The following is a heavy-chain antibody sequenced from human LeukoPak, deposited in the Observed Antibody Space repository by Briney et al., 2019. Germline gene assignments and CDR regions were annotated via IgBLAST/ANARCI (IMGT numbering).Heavy chain of an antibody. Sequence: GSSVKVSCKASGGTFSSYAISWVRQAPGQGLEWMGGIIPIFGTANYAQKFQGRVTITTDESTSTAYMELSSLRSEDTAVYYCAYAPGGTDYYYYYMDVWGKGTTVTVSS. CDR3: AYAPGGTDYYYYYMDV. CDR1: GGTFSSYA. J-gene: IGHJ6*03. V-gene: IGHV1-69*05. CDR2: IIPIFGTA. D-gene: IGHD1-7*01.